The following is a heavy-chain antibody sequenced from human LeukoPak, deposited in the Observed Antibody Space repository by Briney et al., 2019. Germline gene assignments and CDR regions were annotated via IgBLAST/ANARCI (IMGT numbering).Heavy chain of an antibody. CDR1: GFTFSSYA. CDR2: ISYDGSNK. Sequence: GGSLRLSCAASGFTFSSYAMHWVRQAPGKGLEWVAVISYDGSNKYYADSVKGRFTISRDNSKNTLYLQMYSLRAEDTAVYYCLTYYDFWSGFRWGQGTLVTVSS. D-gene: IGHD3-3*01. CDR3: LTYYDFWSGFR. V-gene: IGHV3-30*04. J-gene: IGHJ4*02.